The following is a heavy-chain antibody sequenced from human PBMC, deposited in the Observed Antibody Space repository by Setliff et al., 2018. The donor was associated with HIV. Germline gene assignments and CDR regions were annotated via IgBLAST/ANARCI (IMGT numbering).Heavy chain of an antibody. V-gene: IGHV4-30-2*01. Sequence: SETLSFTCAVSGGSISSGGYSWSWIRQPPGKGLEWIGYIFHSGSTYYNPSLKSRVTISVDRSKNQFSLNVTSVTAADTAVYYCARIPQLLDYAMDVWGQGTTVTVSS. J-gene: IGHJ6*02. CDR1: GGSISSGGYS. CDR2: IFHSGST. D-gene: IGHD2-2*01. CDR3: ARIPQLLDYAMDV.